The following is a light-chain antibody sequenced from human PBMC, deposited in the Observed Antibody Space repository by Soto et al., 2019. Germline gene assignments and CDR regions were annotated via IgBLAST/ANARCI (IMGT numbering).Light chain of an antibody. CDR3: AAWDDSLSGPQYV. Sequence: QSVLTQPPSASGTPGQRVTISCSGSSSNIGSNYVYWYQQLPGTAPKLLIYRNNQRPSGVPDRFSGSKSGTSASLAISGLRSEDEADYYCAAWDDSLSGPQYVFRTGTKVTVL. V-gene: IGLV1-47*01. J-gene: IGLJ1*01. CDR2: RNN. CDR1: SSNIGSNY.